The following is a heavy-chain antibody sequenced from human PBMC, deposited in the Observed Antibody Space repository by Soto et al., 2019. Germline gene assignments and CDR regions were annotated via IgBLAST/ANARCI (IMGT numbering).Heavy chain of an antibody. CDR1: GFTFSSYG. D-gene: IGHD1-26*01. CDR3: AKDLWVGATSSFFSLSHYYGMDV. CDR2: ISYDGSNK. J-gene: IGHJ6*02. Sequence: PGGSLRLSCAASGFTFSSYGMHWVRQAPGKGLEWVAVISYDGSNKYYADSVKGRFTISRDNSKDTLYLQMNSLRAEDTAVYYCAKDLWVGATSSFFSLSHYYGMDVWGQGTTVTVSS. V-gene: IGHV3-30*18.